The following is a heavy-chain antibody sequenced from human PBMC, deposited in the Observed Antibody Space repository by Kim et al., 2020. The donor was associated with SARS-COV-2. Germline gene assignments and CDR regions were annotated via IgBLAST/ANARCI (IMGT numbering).Heavy chain of an antibody. CDR2: MSHDGRDE. CDR1: GFDFRTYG. J-gene: IGHJ6*02. Sequence: GGSLRLSCAGSGFDFRTYGINWVRQTPGKGLEWVAVMSHDGRDEHDADSVKGRFTTSRDDSQKTLYVQMNSLRSEDTAVYYWVGVYYGSGTGNLSYGLEVWGPGTTVTVSS. V-gene: IGHV3-30*03. CDR3: VGVYYGSGTGNLSYGLEV. D-gene: IGHD3-10*01.